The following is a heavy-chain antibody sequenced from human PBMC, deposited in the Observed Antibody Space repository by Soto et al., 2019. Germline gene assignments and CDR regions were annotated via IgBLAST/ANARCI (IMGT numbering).Heavy chain of an antibody. V-gene: IGHV3-30*18. CDR2: ISYDGSNK. CDR1: G. J-gene: IGHJ3*02. CDR3: AKDDTGGAFDI. Sequence: GMHXXXXXXGKGLEWVAVISYDGSNKYYADSVKGRFTISRDNSKNTLYLQMNSLRAEDTAVYYCAKDDTGGAFDIWGQGTMVTVSS. D-gene: IGHD7-27*01.